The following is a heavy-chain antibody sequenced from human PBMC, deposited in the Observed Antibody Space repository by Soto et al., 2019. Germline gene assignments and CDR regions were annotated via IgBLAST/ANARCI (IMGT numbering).Heavy chain of an antibody. CDR3: ARDPRFLEWLPHRYGMDV. D-gene: IGHD3-3*01. V-gene: IGHV4-31*03. Sequence: QVQLQESGPGLVKPSQTLSLTCTVSGGSISSGGYYWSWIRQHPGKGLEWIGYIYYSGSTYYNPSLKSRVTISVDTSKNQFSLKLSSVTAADTAVYYCARDPRFLEWLPHRYGMDVWGQGTTVTVSS. CDR2: IYYSGST. J-gene: IGHJ6*02. CDR1: GGSISSGGYY.